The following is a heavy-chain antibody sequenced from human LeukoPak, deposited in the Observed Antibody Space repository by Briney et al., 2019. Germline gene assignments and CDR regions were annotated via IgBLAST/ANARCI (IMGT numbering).Heavy chain of an antibody. V-gene: IGHV3-53*05. CDR3: AKDIGSSGYYYPDY. J-gene: IGHJ4*02. Sequence: GGSLRLSCAASGFTVSSNYMSWVRQAPGKGLEWVSVIYSGGSTYYADSVKGRFTISRDNAKNSLYLQMNSLRAEDTALYYCAKDIGSSGYYYPDYWGQGTLVTVSS. CDR2: IYSGGST. CDR1: GFTVSSNY. D-gene: IGHD3-22*01.